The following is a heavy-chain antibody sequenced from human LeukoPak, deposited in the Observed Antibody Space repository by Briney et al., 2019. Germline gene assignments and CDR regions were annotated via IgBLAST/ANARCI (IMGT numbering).Heavy chain of an antibody. Sequence: SETLSLTCTVSGGSISSYYWSWIRQPAGKGLEWIGRINTSGSSNYNPSLRSRVTMSVDTSKNQFSLNLSSVTVADTAVYYCASGSYSSSSEIWGQGTLVTVSS. V-gene: IGHV4-4*07. CDR1: GGSISSYY. CDR2: INTSGSS. D-gene: IGHD6-6*01. CDR3: ASGSYSSSSEI. J-gene: IGHJ4*02.